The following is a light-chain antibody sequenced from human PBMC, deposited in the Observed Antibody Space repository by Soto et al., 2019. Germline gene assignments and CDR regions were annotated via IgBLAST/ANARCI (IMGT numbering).Light chain of an antibody. V-gene: IGKV1-5*02. Sequence: DIQMTQSPSTLSASVGDRVTIICRASQSISSWLAWYQQKAGKAPKLLIYDASTLESGVPSRFSGSGSGTDFTLTISSLQPEDVAIYYCQKYNSGLITFGQGTRPEV. CDR3: QKYNSGLIT. CDR1: QSISSW. J-gene: IGKJ5*01. CDR2: DAS.